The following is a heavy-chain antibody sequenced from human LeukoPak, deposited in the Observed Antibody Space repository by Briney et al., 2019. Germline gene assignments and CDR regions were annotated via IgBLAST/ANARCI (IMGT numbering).Heavy chain of an antibody. J-gene: IGHJ4*02. Sequence: GGSLRLSCAASGFTFSSYGMHWVRQAPGKGLKWVAVISYDGSNKYYADSVKGRFTISRDNSKNTLYLQMNGLRAEDTAVYYCAKDRAAAGMGYFDYWGQGTLVTVSS. D-gene: IGHD6-13*01. V-gene: IGHV3-30*18. CDR3: AKDRAAAGMGYFDY. CDR1: GFTFSSYG. CDR2: ISYDGSNK.